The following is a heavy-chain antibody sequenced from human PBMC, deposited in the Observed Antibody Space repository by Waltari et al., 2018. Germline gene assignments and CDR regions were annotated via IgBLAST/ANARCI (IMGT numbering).Heavy chain of an antibody. CDR2: ISYSSRTI. V-gene: IGHV3-48*03. CDR3: ARDTDLNAFDI. D-gene: IGHD3-3*01. CDR1: GFTLSTYD. J-gene: IGHJ3*02. Sequence: EVQLVESGGGLVQPGGSLRLSCAASGFTLSTYDMNWVRQAPGRGLEWVSYISYSSRTIYYADSVRGRFIVSRDNGKNSLSLQMNSLRADDTAVYDCARDTDLNAFDIWGQGTVVTVSS.